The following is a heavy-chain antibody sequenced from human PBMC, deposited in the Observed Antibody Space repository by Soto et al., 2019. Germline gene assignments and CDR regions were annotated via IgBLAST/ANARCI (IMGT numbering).Heavy chain of an antibody. J-gene: IGHJ6*02. CDR3: AKMGQSSSGYHYYYYGMDV. D-gene: IGHD3-22*01. Sequence: EVQLLESGGGLVQPGGSLRLSCAASGFTFSSYAMSWVRQAPGKGLEWVSAISGSGGSTYYADSGKGRFTISRDNSKNTLYLQMNSRRAEDTAVYYCAKMGQSSSGYHYYYYGMDVWGQGTTVTVSS. CDR1: GFTFSSYA. CDR2: ISGSGGST. V-gene: IGHV3-23*01.